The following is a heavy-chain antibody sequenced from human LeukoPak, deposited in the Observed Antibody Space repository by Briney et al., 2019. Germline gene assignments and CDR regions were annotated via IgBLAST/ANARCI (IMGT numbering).Heavy chain of an antibody. CDR1: GFAFTSYS. Sequence: GGSLRLSCIASGFAFTSYSMNWVRQAPGKGLEWISYISTTTTTIYYADSVKGRFIISRDDARNSLYLQMNSLRAEDTAVYYCARDRAAPTWYFDLWGRGTLVTVSS. V-gene: IGHV3-48*01. CDR2: ISTTTTTI. D-gene: IGHD2-15*01. J-gene: IGHJ2*01. CDR3: ARDRAAPTWYFDL.